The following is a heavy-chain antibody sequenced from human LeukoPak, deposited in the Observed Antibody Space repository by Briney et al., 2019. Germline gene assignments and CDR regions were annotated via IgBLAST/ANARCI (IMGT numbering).Heavy chain of an antibody. D-gene: IGHD6-19*01. J-gene: IGHJ3*02. CDR1: GGSISSSNW. V-gene: IGHV4-4*02. CDR3: ARGHQWLVTGAFDI. Sequence: SETLSLTCAVSGGSISSSNWWSWVRQPPGKGLEWIGEIYHSGSTNYNPSLKSRVTISVDKSKNQFSLKLSSVTAADTAVYYCARGHQWLVTGAFDIWGQGTMVTVSS. CDR2: IYHSGST.